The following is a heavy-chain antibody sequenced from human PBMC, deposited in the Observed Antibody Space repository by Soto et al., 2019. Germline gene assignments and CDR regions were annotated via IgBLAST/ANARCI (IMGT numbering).Heavy chain of an antibody. CDR2: ISAYNGNT. CDR1: GYTFTSYG. V-gene: IGHV1-18*04. D-gene: IGHD2-2*01. J-gene: IGHJ6*02. Sequence: GASVKVSCKASGYTFTSYGISWVRQAPGQGLEWMGWISAYNGNTNYAQKLQGRVTMTTDASTSTAYMELRSLRSDDTAVYYCARVQIGIVVVPAAPNYYYYGMDVWGQGTTVTVSS. CDR3: ARVQIGIVVVPAAPNYYYYGMDV.